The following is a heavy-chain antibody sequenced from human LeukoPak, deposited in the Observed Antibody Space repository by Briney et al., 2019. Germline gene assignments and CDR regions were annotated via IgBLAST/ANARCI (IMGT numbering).Heavy chain of an antibody. CDR1: GYTFTSYG. J-gene: IGHJ4*02. Sequence: SVKVSCKASGYTFTSYGISWVRQAPGQGLEWMGGIIPIFGTANYAQKFQGRVTITADESTSTAYMELSSLRSEDTAVYYCARDSPVGGVIGYYYFDYWGQGTLVTVSS. D-gene: IGHD3-16*02. CDR2: IIPIFGTA. V-gene: IGHV1-69*13. CDR3: ARDSPVGGVIGYYYFDY.